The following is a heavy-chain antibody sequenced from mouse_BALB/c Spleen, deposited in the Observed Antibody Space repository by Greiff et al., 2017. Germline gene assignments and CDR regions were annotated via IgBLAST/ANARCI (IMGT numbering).Heavy chain of an antibody. J-gene: IGHJ3*01. Sequence: DVKLVESGPGLVKPSQSLSLTCTVTGYSITSDYAWNWIRQFPGNKLEWMGYISYSGSTSYNPSLKSRISITRDTSKNQFFLQLNSVTTEDTATYYCARWGDAYGGFAYWGQGTLVTVSA. V-gene: IGHV3-2*02. CDR3: ARWGDAYGGFAY. D-gene: IGHD1-1*01. CDR1: GYSITSDYA. CDR2: ISYSGST.